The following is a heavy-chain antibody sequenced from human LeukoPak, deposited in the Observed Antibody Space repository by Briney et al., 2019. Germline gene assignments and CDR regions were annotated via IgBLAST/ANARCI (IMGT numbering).Heavy chain of an antibody. J-gene: IGHJ4*02. V-gene: IGHV3-7*01. Sequence: PGGSLRLSCAASGFTFSSYWMSWVRQAPGKGLEWVANIKQDGSEKYYVDSVKGRFTISRDNTKNSLYLQMNSLRAEDTAVYYCARVRTYCSGGSCYSSAFDYWGQGTLVTVSS. CDR2: IKQDGSEK. CDR1: GFTFSSYW. CDR3: ARVRTYCSGGSCYSSAFDY. D-gene: IGHD2-15*01.